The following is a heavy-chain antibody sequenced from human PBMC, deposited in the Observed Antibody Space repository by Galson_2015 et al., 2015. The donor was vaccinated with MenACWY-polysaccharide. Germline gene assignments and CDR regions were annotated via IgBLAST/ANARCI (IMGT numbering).Heavy chain of an antibody. CDR2: INTGNGNT. V-gene: IGHV1-3*04. CDR1: GYIFTSHN. CDR3: ARVACGSDGCSLMDY. J-gene: IGHJ4*02. D-gene: IGHD2-21*01. Sequence: SVKVSCKASGYIFTSHNMHWVRQAPGQGLEWMGWINTGNGNTKYSQNFQGRVTITSDTSASTAYMELSSLRSEDTAVYYCARVACGSDGCSLMDYWGQGTLVTVSS.